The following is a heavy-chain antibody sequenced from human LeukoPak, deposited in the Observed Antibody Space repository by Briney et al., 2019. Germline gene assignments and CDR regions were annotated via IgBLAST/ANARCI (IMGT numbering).Heavy chain of an antibody. J-gene: IGHJ4*02. CDR3: ARVTYGSGTYGAFDY. CDR1: GFIISDYY. Sequence: GGSLRLSCAASGFIISDYYMSWIRQAPGKGLEWVSYISSSGGSTYYADSVKGRFTISRDNSKNTLYLQMNSLRAEDTAVYYCARVTYGSGTYGAFDYWGQGTLVTVSS. D-gene: IGHD3-10*01. CDR2: ISSSGGST. V-gene: IGHV3-11*01.